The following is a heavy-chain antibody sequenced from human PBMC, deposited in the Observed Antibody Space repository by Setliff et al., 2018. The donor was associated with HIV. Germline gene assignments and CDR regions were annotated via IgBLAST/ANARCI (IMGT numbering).Heavy chain of an antibody. CDR3: ASELQGHSSSWPNY. CDR1: GDSISRGDYY. Sequence: SETLSLTCTVSGDSISRGDYYWSWIRQPPGKGLECIGYIFYSGSTNYSPSLKSRVTISVDTSKNQFSLKLRSVTAADTAVYYCASELQGHSSSWPNYWGQGTLVTVSS. D-gene: IGHD6-13*01. CDR2: IFYSGST. V-gene: IGHV4-61*08. J-gene: IGHJ4*02.